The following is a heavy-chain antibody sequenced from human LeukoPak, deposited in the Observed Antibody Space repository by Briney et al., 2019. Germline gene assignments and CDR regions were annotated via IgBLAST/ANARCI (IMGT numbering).Heavy chain of an antibody. CDR1: GGSISSGGYY. D-gene: IGHD4-11*01. CDR2: IYYSGST. J-gene: IGHJ4*02. Sequence: SQTLSLTCTVSGGSISSGGYYWSWIRQHPGKVLEWIGYIYYSGSTYYNPSLKSRVTISVDTSKNQFSLKLSSVTAADTAVYYCARVGTYSNYLSPRGAFDYWGQGTLVTVSS. V-gene: IGHV4-31*03. CDR3: ARVGTYSNYLSPRGAFDY.